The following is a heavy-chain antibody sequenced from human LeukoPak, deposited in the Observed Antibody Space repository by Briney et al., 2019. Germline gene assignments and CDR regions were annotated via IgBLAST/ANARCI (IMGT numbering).Heavy chain of an antibody. CDR1: GFTFSDYY. D-gene: IGHD4-11*01. Sequence: GGSLRLPCAASGFTFSDYYMSWIRQAPGKGLEWVSYISSSSSTIYYADSVKGRFTISRDNAKNSLYLQMNSLRAEDTAVYYCAKHYDNSNYGLDYWGQGTLVTVSS. CDR3: AKHYDNSNYGLDY. CDR2: ISSSSSTI. J-gene: IGHJ4*02. V-gene: IGHV3-11*01.